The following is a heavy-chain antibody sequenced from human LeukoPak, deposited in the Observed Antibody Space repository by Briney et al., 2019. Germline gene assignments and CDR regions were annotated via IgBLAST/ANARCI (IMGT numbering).Heavy chain of an antibody. D-gene: IGHD3-9*01. CDR2: INAGNGNT. J-gene: IGHJ4*02. CDR3: ATRLDILTGYYGDFDY. V-gene: IGHV1-3*01. CDR1: GYTFTSYA. Sequence: ASVKVSCKASGYTFTSYAMHRVRQAPGQRLEWMGWINAGNGNTKYSQKFQGRVTITRDTSASTAYMELSSLRSEDTAVYYCATRLDILTGYYGDFDYWGQGTLVTVSS.